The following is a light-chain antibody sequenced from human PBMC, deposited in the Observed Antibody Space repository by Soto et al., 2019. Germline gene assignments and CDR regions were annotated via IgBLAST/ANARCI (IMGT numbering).Light chain of an antibody. J-gene: IGKJ4*01. CDR2: GAS. CDR3: QQYKNWPLT. Sequence: IVMTQSPATLSVSPWESATLSCRASQSVGSDLAWYQQKHGQAPRLVIYGASTRATGIPARFSGSGSGTELTITISSLQSEDFKVYYCQQYKNWPLTFGGGTKVDIK. CDR1: QSVGSD. V-gene: IGKV3-15*01.